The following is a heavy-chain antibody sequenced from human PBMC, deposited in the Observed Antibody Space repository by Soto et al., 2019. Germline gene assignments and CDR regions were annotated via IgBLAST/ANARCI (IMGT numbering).Heavy chain of an antibody. CDR3: ARDQRYCSSTSCYGWFDP. D-gene: IGHD2-2*01. CDR1: GGSISSYY. J-gene: IGHJ5*02. CDR2: IYYSGST. Sequence: SETLSLTCTVSGGSISSYYWSWVRQPPGKGLEWIGYIYYSGSTNYNPSLKSRVTISVDTSKNQFSLKLSSVTAADTAVYYCARDQRYCSSTSCYGWFDPWGQGTLVTVSS. V-gene: IGHV4-59*01.